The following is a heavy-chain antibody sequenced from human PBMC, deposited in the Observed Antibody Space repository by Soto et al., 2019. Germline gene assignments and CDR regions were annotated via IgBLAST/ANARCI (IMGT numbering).Heavy chain of an antibody. D-gene: IGHD3-10*01. Sequence: PGGSLRLSCAASGFSFTNFAMSWVRQAPGKGMEWVAGIGASGDITWYADSVKGRLSISRDNSKKTLYLQLNSLRMEDTGVYYCAKDYFTHRRHDYFDYWGPGTLVTVSS. CDR2: IGASGDIT. CDR1: GFSFTNFA. J-gene: IGHJ4*02. V-gene: IGHV3-23*01. CDR3: AKDYFTHRRHDYFDY.